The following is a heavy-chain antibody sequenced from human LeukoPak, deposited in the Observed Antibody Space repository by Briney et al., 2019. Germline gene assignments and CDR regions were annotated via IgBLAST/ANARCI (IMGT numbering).Heavy chain of an antibody. Sequence: GGSLRLSCGASGFTFSSYAMSWVRQAPGKGLEWVSGISWNSGSIGYADSVKGRFTISRDNAKNSLYLQMNSLRAEDTALYYCAKDAAGATSRIDYWGQGTLVTVSS. V-gene: IGHV3-9*01. CDR1: GFTFSSYA. CDR2: ISWNSGSI. CDR3: AKDAAGATSRIDY. J-gene: IGHJ4*02. D-gene: IGHD1-26*01.